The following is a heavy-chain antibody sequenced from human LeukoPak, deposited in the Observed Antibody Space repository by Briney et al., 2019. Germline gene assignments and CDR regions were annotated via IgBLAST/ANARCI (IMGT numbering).Heavy chain of an antibody. CDR3: ARDSYGDYGAEDY. Sequence: PGGSLRLSCAASGFNFSDYGMNWVRQTPGGGLEWVSSIGGRGSNIFYTESVKGRFTISRDNAKNSLYLQMNSLRAEDTALYHCARDSYGDYGAEDYWGQGTLVTVSS. J-gene: IGHJ4*02. CDR1: GFNFSDYG. D-gene: IGHD4-17*01. V-gene: IGHV3-21*04. CDR2: IGGRGSNI.